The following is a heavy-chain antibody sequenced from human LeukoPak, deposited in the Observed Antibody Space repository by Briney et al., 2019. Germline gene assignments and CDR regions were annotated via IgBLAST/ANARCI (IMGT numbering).Heavy chain of an antibody. V-gene: IGHV4-59*01. J-gene: IGHJ4*02. CDR2: VSYSGST. Sequence: PSETLSLTCTVSGGSISSSYWSWIRQPPGKGLEWIGYVSYSGSTNYNPSLKSRVSISIDTSKKQLSLKLSSVTAEDTAVYYCARTTTPHYYGSGSYALGYWGQGTLVTVPS. D-gene: IGHD3-10*01. CDR1: GGSISSSY. CDR3: ARTTTPHYYGSGSYALGY.